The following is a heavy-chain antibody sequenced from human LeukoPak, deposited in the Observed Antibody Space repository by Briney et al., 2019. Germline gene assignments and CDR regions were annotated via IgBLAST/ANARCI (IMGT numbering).Heavy chain of an antibody. Sequence: ASVKVSCKASGYSFIDYYFNWVRQAPGQGPEWMGRINVKSGATDYAQKFQGRVTVTRDTSISTAYMELSSLRSDDTAVYYCARVGRESSTGWLDYWGQGTLVTVSS. D-gene: IGHD6-19*01. CDR3: ARVGRESSTGWLDY. J-gene: IGHJ4*02. CDR1: GYSFIDYY. CDR2: INVKSGAT. V-gene: IGHV1-2*06.